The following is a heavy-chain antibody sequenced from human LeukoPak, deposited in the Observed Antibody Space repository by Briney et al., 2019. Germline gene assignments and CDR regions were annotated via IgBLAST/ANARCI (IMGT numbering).Heavy chain of an antibody. V-gene: IGHV4-34*01. CDR1: GGSFSGYY. D-gene: IGHD1-26*01. Sequence: PSETLSLTCAVYGGSFSGYYWSWIRQPPGKGLEWIGEINHSGSTNYNPSLKSRVTISVDTSKNQFSLKLSSVTAADTAVYYCARLVGAGNYYMDVWGKGTTVTISS. CDR3: ARLVGAGNYYMDV. J-gene: IGHJ6*03. CDR2: INHSGST.